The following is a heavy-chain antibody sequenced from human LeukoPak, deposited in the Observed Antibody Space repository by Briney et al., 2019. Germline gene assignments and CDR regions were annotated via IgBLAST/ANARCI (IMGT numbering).Heavy chain of an antibody. CDR3: ARDYYGSGSDDAFDI. Sequence: ASVKVSCKASGYTFTSYGISWVRQAPGQGLEWMGWISAYNGNTNYAQKLQGRVTMTTDTSTSTAYMELRSLRSNDTAVYYCARDYYGSGSDDAFDIWGQGTMVTVSS. J-gene: IGHJ3*02. CDR1: GYTFTSYG. V-gene: IGHV1-18*01. CDR2: ISAYNGNT. D-gene: IGHD3-10*01.